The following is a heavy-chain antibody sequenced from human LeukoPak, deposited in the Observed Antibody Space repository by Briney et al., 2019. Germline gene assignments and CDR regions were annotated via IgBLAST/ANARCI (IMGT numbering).Heavy chain of an antibody. J-gene: IGHJ4*02. V-gene: IGHV3-30-3*01. CDR3: ATYDIVVVPAAPV. CDR2: ISYDGSNK. CDR1: GFTFSSYA. D-gene: IGHD2-2*01. Sequence: GGSLRLSCAASGFTFSSYAMHWARQAPGKGLEWVAVISYDGSNKYYADSVKGRFTISRDNSKNTLYLQMNSLRAEDTAVYYCATYDIVVVPAAPVWGQGTLVTVSS.